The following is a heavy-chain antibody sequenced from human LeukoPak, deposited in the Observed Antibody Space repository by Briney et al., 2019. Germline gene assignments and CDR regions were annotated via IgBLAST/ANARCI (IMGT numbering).Heavy chain of an antibody. V-gene: IGHV1-2*02. CDR1: GYTFTGYY. CDR3: ARVQVTDYYFDY. Sequence: ASVKVSCKASGYTFTGYYMHWVRQAPGQGLEWMGWIHPNTGGTNYAQKFQGRVTMTRDTSISTAYMELNRLRSDDTAVYFCARVQVTDYYFDYWGQGTLVTVST. J-gene: IGHJ4*02. D-gene: IGHD2-21*02. CDR2: IHPNTGGT.